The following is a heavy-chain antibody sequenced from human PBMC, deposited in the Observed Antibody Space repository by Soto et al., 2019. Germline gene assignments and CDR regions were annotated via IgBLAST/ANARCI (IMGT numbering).Heavy chain of an antibody. CDR1: GFTFSSYA. V-gene: IGHV3-30-3*01. CDR2: ISYDGSNK. J-gene: IGHJ6*02. Sequence: QVQLVESGGGVVQPGRSLRLSCAASGFTFSSYAMHWVRQAPGKGLEWVAVISYDGSNKYYADSVKGRFTISRDNSKNTLYLQMNSLRAEDTAVYYCARGPYSSGWYTDYYGMDVWGQGTTVTVSS. CDR3: ARGPYSSGWYTDYYGMDV. D-gene: IGHD6-19*01.